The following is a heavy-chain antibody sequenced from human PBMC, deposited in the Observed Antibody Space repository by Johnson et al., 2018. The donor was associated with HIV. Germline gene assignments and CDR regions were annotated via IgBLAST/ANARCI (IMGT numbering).Heavy chain of an antibody. J-gene: IGHJ3*02. D-gene: IGHD3-16*01. Sequence: VQLVESGGGLVQPGGSLRLSCAASGFTVSSNYMSWVRQAPGKGLEWVSVIYSGGSTYYADSVKGRFTISRDNSKNMMYLQMNSLRAEDKAVYYCARAFSYGASDIWGQVTMVTVSS. V-gene: IGHV3-66*01. CDR3: ARAFSYGASDI. CDR2: IYSGGST. CDR1: GFTVSSNY.